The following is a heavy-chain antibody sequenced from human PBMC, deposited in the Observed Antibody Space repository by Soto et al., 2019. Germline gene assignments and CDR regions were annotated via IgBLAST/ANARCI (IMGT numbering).Heavy chain of an antibody. D-gene: IGHD2-15*01. CDR3: SGCSGGACHRHYGMDV. J-gene: IGHJ6*02. V-gene: IGHV3-21*01. CDR1: GFTFSSCT. CDR2: ISPSTSHI. Sequence: EVHLVESGGGLVKPGGSLRLSCAVSGFTFSSCTMNWVRQAPGKGLEWVSSISPSTSHIYYTDSVKGRFTISRDNAKNALFLQMNSLRAEDTAVYYCSGCSGGACHRHYGMDVWGQGTTVTVSS.